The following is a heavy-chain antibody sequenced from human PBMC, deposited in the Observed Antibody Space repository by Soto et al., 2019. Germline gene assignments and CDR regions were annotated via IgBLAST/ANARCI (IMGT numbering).Heavy chain of an antibody. D-gene: IGHD2-2*01. V-gene: IGHV3-23*01. Sequence: EVELLESGGGWVQPGGSLRLSCAASGFTFGNYAMRWARQTPGKGLEWVSAISGSGGTTHHADSVKGRFTISRDNSKNTLYLQMNSLRVEDTAVYYCAKDRSSTSCYAFDYWGQGSLVTVSS. CDR2: ISGSGGTT. CDR3: AKDRSSTSCYAFDY. J-gene: IGHJ4*02. CDR1: GFTFGNYA.